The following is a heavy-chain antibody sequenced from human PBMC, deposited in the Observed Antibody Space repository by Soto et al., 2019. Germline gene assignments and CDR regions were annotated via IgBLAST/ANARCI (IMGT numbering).Heavy chain of an antibody. Sequence: PSETLSLTCAVYGGSFSGYYWSWIRQPPGKGLEWIGEINHSGSTNYSPSLKSRVTISVDTSKNQFSLKLSSVTAADTAVYYCARVAREGEIDYWGQGTLVTVSS. J-gene: IGHJ4*02. CDR1: GGSFSGYY. D-gene: IGHD3-16*01. CDR2: INHSGST. CDR3: ARVAREGEIDY. V-gene: IGHV4-34*01.